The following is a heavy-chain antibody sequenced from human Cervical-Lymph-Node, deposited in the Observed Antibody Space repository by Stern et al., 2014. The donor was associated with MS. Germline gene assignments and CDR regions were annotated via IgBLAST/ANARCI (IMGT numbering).Heavy chain of an antibody. V-gene: IGHV3-48*01. Sequence: EVQLVESGGGLVQPGGSLRLSCVASGFTFSAYTMNWVRQAPGRGLEWIAHISTTSDTIRYPDSVKGRFTISRDNAKNSLYLELSSLRVDDTAVYYCARALDYWGQGTLVTVSS. CDR2: ISTTSDTI. J-gene: IGHJ4*02. CDR3: ARALDY. CDR1: GFTFSAYT.